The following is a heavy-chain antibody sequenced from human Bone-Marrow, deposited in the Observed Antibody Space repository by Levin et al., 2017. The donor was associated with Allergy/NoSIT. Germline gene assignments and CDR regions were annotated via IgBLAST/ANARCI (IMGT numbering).Heavy chain of an antibody. CDR1: EYIFTFLH. Sequence: SVKVSCKASEYIFTFLHLHWVRQAPGQALEWMGWITPFNGNTDYAPKFRDRVTITMAVSLNPVYIELLNLRSEDTATYLCVRYALVGDKYYVDSWGQGTLVSVAS. CDR2: ITPFNGNT. J-gene: IGHJ4*02. CDR3: VRYALVGDKYYVDS. D-gene: IGHD4-17*01. V-gene: IGHV1-45*02.